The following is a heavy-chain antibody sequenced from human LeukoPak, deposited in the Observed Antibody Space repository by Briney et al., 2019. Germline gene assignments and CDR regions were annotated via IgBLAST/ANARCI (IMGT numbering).Heavy chain of an antibody. CDR3: AAGGAAGYFDY. CDR1: GFTFSSYP. V-gene: IGHV3-30*04. CDR2: ISYDGSNK. D-gene: IGHD3-16*01. Sequence: GGSLRLSCAASGFTFSSYPVHWVRQAPGKGLEWVTLISYDGSNKYYADSVKGRYTISRDNSKNTLYLQMNSLRAEDTAVYYCAAGGAAGYFDYWGQGTLVTVSS. J-gene: IGHJ4*02.